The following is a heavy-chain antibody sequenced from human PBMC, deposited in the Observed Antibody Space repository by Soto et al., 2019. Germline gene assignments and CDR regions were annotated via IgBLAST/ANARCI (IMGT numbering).Heavy chain of an antibody. J-gene: IGHJ5*02. CDR1: GYSISSGFY. Sequence: SETLSLTCAVSGYSISSGFYWGCIRQSPGRGLEWFGNIFHTGFTYYNPSLKSRVTISVDKSKNQISLELASVTAADTAVYYCARGGVYNSNPETWFDTWGQGTQVTVSS. CDR2: IFHTGFT. V-gene: IGHV4-38-2*01. CDR3: ARGGVYNSNPETWFDT. D-gene: IGHD1-20*01.